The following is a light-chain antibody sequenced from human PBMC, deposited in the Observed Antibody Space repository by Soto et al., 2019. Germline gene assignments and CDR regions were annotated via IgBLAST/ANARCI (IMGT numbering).Light chain of an antibody. CDR3: SSYAGSSNVV. CDR1: SSDVGDYNY. J-gene: IGLJ2*01. CDR2: DVN. V-gene: IGLV2-8*01. Sequence: QSALTQPASTSGSPGQSVTISCTGTSSDVGDYNYVSWYQQHPGKAPKLMIYDVNKRPSGVSDRFSGSKSGNTASLTVSGLQAEDEADYHCSSYAGSSNVVFGGGTKLTVL.